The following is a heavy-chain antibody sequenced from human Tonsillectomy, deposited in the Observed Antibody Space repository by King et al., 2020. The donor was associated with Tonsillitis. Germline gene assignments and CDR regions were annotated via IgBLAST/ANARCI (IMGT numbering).Heavy chain of an antibody. J-gene: IGHJ3*02. CDR2: IKEDGSVK. D-gene: IGHD3-22*01. CDR3: ARDQTYFYVTSGYYDSFDI. Sequence: VQLVESGGGLVQPGGSLRLSCAASGFTFSSYWMNWVRQAPGKGLEWVANIKEDGSVKYYVDSVKGRFTISRENAKSSLYLQMKSLRAEDTAVYYCARDQTYFYVTSGYYDSFDIWGQGTMVTVSS. V-gene: IGHV3-7*03. CDR1: GFTFSSYW.